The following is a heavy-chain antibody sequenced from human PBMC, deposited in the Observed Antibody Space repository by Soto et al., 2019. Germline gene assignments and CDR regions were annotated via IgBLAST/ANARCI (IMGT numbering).Heavy chain of an antibody. D-gene: IGHD3-10*01. J-gene: IGHJ6*02. V-gene: IGHV3-23*01. Sequence: LRLSCAASGFTFSSYAMSWVRQAPVKGLEWVSAISGSGGSTYYADSVKGRFTISRDNSKNTLYLQMNSLRAEDTAVYYCAKASYYGSGSYYRSNYYYYYGMDVWGQGTTVTVSS. CDR3: AKASYYGSGSYYRSNYYYYYGMDV. CDR1: GFTFSSYA. CDR2: ISGSGGST.